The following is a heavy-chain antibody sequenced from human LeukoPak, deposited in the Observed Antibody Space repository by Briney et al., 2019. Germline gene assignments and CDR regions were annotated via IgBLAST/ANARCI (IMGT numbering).Heavy chain of an antibody. J-gene: IGHJ4*02. Sequence: ASETLSLTCAVSGGSISSSNWWSWVRQPPGKGLEWIGEIYHSGSTNYNPSLKSRVTISVDKSKNQFSLKLSSVTAADTAVYYCARVWNYYDSSGYYYRYYFDYWGQGTLVTVSS. CDR3: ARVWNYYDSSGYYYRYYFDY. CDR1: GGSISSSNW. V-gene: IGHV4-4*02. D-gene: IGHD3-22*01. CDR2: IYHSGST.